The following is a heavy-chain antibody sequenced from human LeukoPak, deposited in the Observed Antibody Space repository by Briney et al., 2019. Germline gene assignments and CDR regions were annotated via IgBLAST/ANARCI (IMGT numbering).Heavy chain of an antibody. D-gene: IGHD3-10*01. J-gene: IGHJ3*02. V-gene: IGHV1-46*02. CDR2: INPTSGRT. CDR3: ASGGEFRGSAFDI. CDR1: TYIFNKYY. Sequence: ASVKISCKASTYIFNKYYIHWVRQAAGRGLEWMGIINPTSGRTSYAQNFQARVTMTRDMSTNTMYMDLSRLKSEDTAVYYCASGGEFRGSAFDIWGQGTTVIVSS.